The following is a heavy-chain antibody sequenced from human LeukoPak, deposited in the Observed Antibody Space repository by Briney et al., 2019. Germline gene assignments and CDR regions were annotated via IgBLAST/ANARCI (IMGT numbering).Heavy chain of an antibody. J-gene: IGHJ4*02. CDR2: ISGDGTRT. CDR1: GFSFSSYA. V-gene: IGHV3-23*01. Sequence: GGSLRLSCAASGFSFSSYAMTWARQAPVKGLEWVSAISGDGTRTYYADSVKGRFTISRDNSKNTLYLQMNSLRAEDTAVYYCAKGGSYGAQWLAKTWGQGTLVTVSS. CDR3: AKGGSYGAQWLAKT. D-gene: IGHD6-19*01.